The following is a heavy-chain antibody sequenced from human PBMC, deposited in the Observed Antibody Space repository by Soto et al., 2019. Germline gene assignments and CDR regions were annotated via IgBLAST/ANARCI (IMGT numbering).Heavy chain of an antibody. V-gene: IGHV4-4*07. J-gene: IGHJ5*02. Sequence: QVQLQESGPGLLKASETLSLSCSVSGGSVSKFYWSWIRKTAGKGLEWMGRVYATGTTDYNPSLRSRVTMSVDISKKTFSLRLTSVTAADTGVYYCVRDGSKTLRDWLDPWGQGKLVTVSS. CDR3: VRDGSKTLRDWLDP. D-gene: IGHD4-17*01. CDR1: GGSVSKFY. CDR2: VYATGTT.